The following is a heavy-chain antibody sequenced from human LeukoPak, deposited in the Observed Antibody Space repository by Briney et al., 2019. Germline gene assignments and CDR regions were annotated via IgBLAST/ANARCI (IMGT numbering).Heavy chain of an antibody. CDR2: IIHRGST. Sequence: SETLSLTCVVYGGSFSGYYWSWIREPPRKGLEWIGEIIHRGSTNYNPSLKSRVTISVDTSKNQFSLKLSSVTAADTAVYYCATLRGYYDSSGYYRRRYYMDVWGKGTTVTISS. CDR3: ATLRGYYDSSGYYRRRYYMDV. V-gene: IGHV4-34*12. J-gene: IGHJ6*03. CDR1: GGSFSGYY. D-gene: IGHD3-22*01.